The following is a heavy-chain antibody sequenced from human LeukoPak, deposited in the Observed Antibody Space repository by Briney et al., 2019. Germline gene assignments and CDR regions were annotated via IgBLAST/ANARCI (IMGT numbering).Heavy chain of an antibody. Sequence: GGSLRLSCAASGFTFSSYDMHWVRQATGKGLEWVSAIGTAGDTYYPGSVKGRFTISRENAKNSLYLQMNSLRAEDTAVYYCARDASKGGYFDYWGQGTLVTVSS. CDR2: IGTAGDT. CDR3: ARDASKGGYFDY. V-gene: IGHV3-13*01. CDR1: GFTFSSYD. J-gene: IGHJ4*02. D-gene: IGHD3-16*01.